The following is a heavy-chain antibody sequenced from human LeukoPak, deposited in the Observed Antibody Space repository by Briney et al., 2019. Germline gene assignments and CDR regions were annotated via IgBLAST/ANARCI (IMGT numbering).Heavy chain of an antibody. CDR1: SFSFSDFD. J-gene: IGHJ4*02. Sequence: GGSLRPSCTTSSFSFSDFDMNWVRQAPGKGLEWISYINFSGSTITYADSVKGRFIISRDNAKNSLYLQLNSLRAEDTAVYYCARENPYADFWGQGNLVTVSS. CDR3: ARENPYADF. CDR2: INFSGSTI. D-gene: IGHD2/OR15-2a*01. V-gene: IGHV3-48*03.